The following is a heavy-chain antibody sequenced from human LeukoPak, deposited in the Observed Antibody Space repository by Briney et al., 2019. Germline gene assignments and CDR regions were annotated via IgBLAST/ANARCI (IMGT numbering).Heavy chain of an antibody. CDR2: IIPIFGTA. Sequence: SVKVSCKASGGTFSSYAISWVRQAPGQGLEWMGGIIPIFGTANYAQKFQGRVTITADESTSTAYVELSSLRSEDTAVYYCEIRTGYCSSTSCSTYYFDYWGQGTLVTVSS. CDR3: EIRTGYCSSTSCSTYYFDY. V-gene: IGHV1-69*13. CDR1: GGTFSSYA. D-gene: IGHD2-2*01. J-gene: IGHJ4*02.